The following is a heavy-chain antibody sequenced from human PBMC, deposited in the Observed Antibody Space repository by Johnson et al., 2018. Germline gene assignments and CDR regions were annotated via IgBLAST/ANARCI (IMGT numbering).Heavy chain of an antibody. J-gene: IGHJ1*01. D-gene: IGHD6-13*01. CDR1: GFTFSAYG. CDR3: AKDWEVAAVDTGGYFHH. V-gene: IGHV3-30*18. Sequence: QVQLVETGGGVVQPGRSLRLSCAASGFTFSAYGIHWVRQAPGKGLEWVAVISYDGSNKYFADSVKGRFTISRDNSKNTLYLQMNSLRAEDTAVYYCAKDWEVAAVDTGGYFHHWGQGTLVTVSS. CDR2: ISYDGSNK.